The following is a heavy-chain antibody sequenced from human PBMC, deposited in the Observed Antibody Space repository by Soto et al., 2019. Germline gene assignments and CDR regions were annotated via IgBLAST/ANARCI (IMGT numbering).Heavy chain of an antibody. CDR3: AREGTGIAVAGTIDY. J-gene: IGHJ4*02. CDR2: IIPTLGIA. Sequence: QVQLVQSGAEVKKPGSSVKVSCKASGGTFSSYTISWVRQAPGQGLEWMGRIIPTLGIANYAQKFQGRVTITADKSTSTAYMELSSLRSEDTAVYYCAREGTGIAVAGTIDYWGQGTLVTVSS. D-gene: IGHD6-19*01. CDR1: GGTFSSYT. V-gene: IGHV1-69*08.